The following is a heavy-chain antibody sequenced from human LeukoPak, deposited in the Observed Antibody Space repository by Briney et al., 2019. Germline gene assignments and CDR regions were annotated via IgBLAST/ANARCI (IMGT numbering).Heavy chain of an antibody. D-gene: IGHD3-9*01. J-gene: IGHJ5*02. CDR2: INHSGST. CDR3: ARTMHYDILTGQYNWFDP. V-gene: IGHV4-34*01. CDR1: GGSFSGYY. Sequence: SETLSLTCAVYGGSFSGYYWSWIRQPPGKGLEWIGEINHSGSTNYNPSLKSRVTISVDTSKNQFSLKLSSVTAADTAVYYCARTMHYDILTGQYNWFDPWGQGTLVTVSS.